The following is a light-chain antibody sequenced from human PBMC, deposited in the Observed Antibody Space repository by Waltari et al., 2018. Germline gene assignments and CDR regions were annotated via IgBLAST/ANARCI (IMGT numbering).Light chain of an antibody. V-gene: IGKV4-1*01. Sequence: DIVMTQSPDSLAVSLSERAAINCKSSQSVLYSTNPQSYVAWYQQKPGQPPKLLIYWTSTRESGVPDRFSGSGSGTDFTLTISNLQAEDVAVYYCQQYYSTWTFGQGTKVEIK. CDR3: QQYYSTWT. J-gene: IGKJ1*01. CDR2: WTS. CDR1: QSVLYSTNPQSY.